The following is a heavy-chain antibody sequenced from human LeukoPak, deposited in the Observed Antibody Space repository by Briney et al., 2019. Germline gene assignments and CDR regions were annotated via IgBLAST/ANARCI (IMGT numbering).Heavy chain of an antibody. CDR3: AREEVVIDAFDI. CDR2: IYYSGST. J-gene: IGHJ3*02. V-gene: IGHV4-61*01. CDR1: GGSVSSGSYY. Sequence: SETLSLTCTVSGGSVSSGSYYWSWVRQPPGKGLEWIGYIYYSGSTNYNPSLKSRVTISVDTSKNQFSLKLSSVTAADTAVYYCAREEVVIDAFDIWGQGTMVTVSS. D-gene: IGHD3-22*01.